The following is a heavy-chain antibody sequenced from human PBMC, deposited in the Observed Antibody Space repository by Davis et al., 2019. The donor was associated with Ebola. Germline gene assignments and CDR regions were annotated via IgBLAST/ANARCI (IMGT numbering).Heavy chain of an antibody. Sequence: GESLKISCAASGFTFSDYYMSWVRQAPGKGLEWVSTLGTSADTYYADSVKGRFTISRDNSKNTLYLQMNGLRVEDTAIYYCAKDNRNIWSEVWGQGTMLTVSS. J-gene: IGHJ3*01. CDR1: GFTFSDYY. CDR3: AKDNRNIWSEV. D-gene: IGHD2/OR15-2a*01. V-gene: IGHV3-23*01. CDR2: LGTSADT.